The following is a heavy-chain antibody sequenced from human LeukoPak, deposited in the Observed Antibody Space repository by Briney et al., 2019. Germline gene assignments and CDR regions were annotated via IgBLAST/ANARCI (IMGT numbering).Heavy chain of an antibody. J-gene: IGHJ3*02. CDR2: IYTSGST. D-gene: IGHD2-21*02. Sequence: PSETLSLTCTVSGGSISSYYWSWIRQPAGKGLEWIGRIYTSGSTNYNPSLKSRVTMSVDTSKNQFSLKLSSVTAADTAVYYCAIAGTAIDNDAFDIWAKGKMVTVSS. V-gene: IGHV4-4*07. CDR1: GGSISSYY. CDR3: AIAGTAIDNDAFDI.